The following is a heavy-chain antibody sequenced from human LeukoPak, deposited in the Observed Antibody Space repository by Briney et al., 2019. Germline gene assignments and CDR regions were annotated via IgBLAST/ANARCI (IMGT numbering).Heavy chain of an antibody. J-gene: IGHJ3*02. V-gene: IGHV4-59*01. CDR2: IYNRGST. CDR1: GCSFSSYY. Sequence: PSETLSLTCTASGCSFSSYYWSWIRQPPGKGLEWIGYIYNRGSTNYNPSLKSRVTISVDTSKNQFSLKLRSVTAADTAVYYCARDRPGIAVAGDAFDIWGQGTMVTVSS. D-gene: IGHD6-19*01. CDR3: ARDRPGIAVAGDAFDI.